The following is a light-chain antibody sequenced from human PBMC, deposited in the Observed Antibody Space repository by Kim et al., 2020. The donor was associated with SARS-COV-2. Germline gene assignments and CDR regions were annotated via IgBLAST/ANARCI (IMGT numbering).Light chain of an antibody. CDR1: SLRTYY. J-gene: IGLJ3*02. V-gene: IGLV3-19*01. Sequence: SSELTQDPAVSVALGQSIRIACQGDSLRTYYPTWYQQKPGQAPILVIYGINNRPSGIPDRFSGSSSGDTASLTISGAQAEDEADYYCYSRDSSGDRLVFGGGTQLTVL. CDR2: GIN. CDR3: YSRDSSGDRLV.